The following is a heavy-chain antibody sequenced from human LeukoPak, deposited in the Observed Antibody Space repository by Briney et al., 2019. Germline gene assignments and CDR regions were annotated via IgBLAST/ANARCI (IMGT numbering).Heavy chain of an antibody. J-gene: IGHJ4*02. Sequence: PGGSLRLSCAASGFTFSSYAMSWVCQAPGKGLAWDSAIGGSRSSTNYADSVKGRFTISRDNSKNTLYLQMNSLSAENTAVYYCAKETYIAYDNWGQGTLVTVSS. D-gene: IGHD5-12*01. V-gene: IGHV3-23*01. CDR3: AKETYIAYDN. CDR1: GFTFSSYA. CDR2: IGGSRSST.